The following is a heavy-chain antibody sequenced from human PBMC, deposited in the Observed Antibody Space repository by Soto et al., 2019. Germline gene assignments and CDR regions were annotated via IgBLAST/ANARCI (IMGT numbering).Heavy chain of an antibody. CDR1: GFTFSDYY. D-gene: IGHD1-26*01. V-gene: IGHV3-11*01. Sequence: PGGSLRLSCAASGFTFSDYYMSWIRQAPGKGLEGVSYISSSGSTIYYAATVKGRFTISRDNANNSLYLQMNSLRAEDTAVYYCARDGGYSGSSSSPPYYYYYMDVWGKGTTVTVSS. J-gene: IGHJ6*03. CDR2: ISSSGSTI. CDR3: ARDGGYSGSSSSPPYYYYYMDV.